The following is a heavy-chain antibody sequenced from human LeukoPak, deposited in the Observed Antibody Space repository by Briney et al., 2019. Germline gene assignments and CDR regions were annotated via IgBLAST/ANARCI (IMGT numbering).Heavy chain of an antibody. J-gene: IGHJ4*02. D-gene: IGHD1-26*01. Sequence: SQTLSLTCTVSGGSISSGGYYWSWIRQHPGKGLEWIGYIYYSGSTYYNPSLKSRVTISVDTSKNQFSLKLSSVTAADTAVYYCARVEGGSSIFDYWGQGTLVTVSS. CDR2: IYYSGST. V-gene: IGHV4-31*03. CDR1: GGSISSGGYY. CDR3: ARVEGGSSIFDY.